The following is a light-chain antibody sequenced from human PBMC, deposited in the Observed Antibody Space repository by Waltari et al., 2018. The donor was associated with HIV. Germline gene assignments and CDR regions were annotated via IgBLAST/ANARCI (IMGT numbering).Light chain of an antibody. J-gene: IGKJ3*01. V-gene: IGKV2-28*01. CDR1: QSLLHSNGFNY. CDR3: MQALQTPLFT. Sequence: DIVMTQSPLSLPVTPGEPAPISCRSSQSLLHSNGFNYLDWYLQKPGQSPQLLIYLGSNRASGVPDRFSGSGSGTDFTLKISRVEAEDVGVYYCMQALQTPLFTFGPGTKVDI. CDR2: LGS.